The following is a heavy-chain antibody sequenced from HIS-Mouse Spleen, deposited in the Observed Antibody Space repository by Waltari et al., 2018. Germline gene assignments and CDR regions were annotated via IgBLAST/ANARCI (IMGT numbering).Heavy chain of an antibody. CDR2: INHSGST. J-gene: IGHJ4*02. D-gene: IGHD6-13*01. Sequence: QVQLQQWGAGLLKPSETLSLTCAVYGGSFSGYYWSWIRQPPGKGLEWIGEINHSGSTNYNPSLKSRVTISVDTSKNQFSLKLSSVTAADTAVYYCASVAAAGTESDYWGQGTLVTVSS. CDR3: ASVAAAGTESDY. V-gene: IGHV4-34*01. CDR1: GGSFSGYY.